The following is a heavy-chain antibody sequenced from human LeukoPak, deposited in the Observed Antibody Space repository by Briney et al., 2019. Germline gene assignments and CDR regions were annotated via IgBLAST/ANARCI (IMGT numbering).Heavy chain of an antibody. D-gene: IGHD3-22*01. J-gene: IGHJ4*02. Sequence: ASVKVSCKASGYTLTSYGISWVRQAPGQGLEGMGWISAYNGKTNYAQKLQGRVTMTTDTSTSTACMELRSLRSDDTAVYYCARVHSSGYYYGGDYWGQGTLVTVSS. V-gene: IGHV1-18*01. CDR1: GYTLTSYG. CDR2: ISAYNGKT. CDR3: ARVHSSGYYYGGDY.